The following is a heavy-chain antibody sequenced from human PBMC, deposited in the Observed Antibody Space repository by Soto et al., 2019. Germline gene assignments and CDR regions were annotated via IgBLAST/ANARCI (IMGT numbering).Heavy chain of an antibody. CDR2: INAGNGNT. D-gene: IGHD5-12*01. CDR1: GYTFTSYA. Sequence: ASVKVSCKASGYTFTSYAMHWVRQAPGQRLEWMGWINAGNGNTKYSQKFQGRVTITRDTSASTAYMELSSLRSEDTAVYYCTRRGYDLGGMDVWGQGTTVTVSS. J-gene: IGHJ6*02. V-gene: IGHV1-3*01. CDR3: TRRGYDLGGMDV.